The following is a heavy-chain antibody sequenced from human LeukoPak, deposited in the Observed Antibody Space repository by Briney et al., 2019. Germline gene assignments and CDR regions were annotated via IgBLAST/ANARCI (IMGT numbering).Heavy chain of an antibody. V-gene: IGHV4-4*07. J-gene: IGHJ1*01. CDR2: IYTSGST. CDR3: ARGGVATQPGYFQH. Sequence: SETLSLTCTVSGVSISSYYWNWIRQPAGKGLEWIGRIYTSGSTNFNPSLKSRVTMSVDTSKNQFSLKLGSVTAADTAVYYCARGGVATQPGYFQHWGQGTLVTVSS. D-gene: IGHD3-10*01. CDR1: GVSISSYY.